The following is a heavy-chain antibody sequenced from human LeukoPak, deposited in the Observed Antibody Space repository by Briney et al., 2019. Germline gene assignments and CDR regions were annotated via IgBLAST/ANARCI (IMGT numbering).Heavy chain of an antibody. D-gene: IGHD3-22*01. CDR2: IIPIFGTA. CDR1: GGTFSSYA. V-gene: IGHV1-69*05. CDR3: ARQGVQPSYYDSSGTGLYFDY. J-gene: IGHJ4*02. Sequence: SVKVSCKASGGTFSSYAISWVRQAPGQGLEWMGKIIPIFGTANYAQKFQGRVTITTDESTSTAYMELSSLRSEDTAVYYCARQGVQPSYYDSSGTGLYFDYWGQGTLVTVSS.